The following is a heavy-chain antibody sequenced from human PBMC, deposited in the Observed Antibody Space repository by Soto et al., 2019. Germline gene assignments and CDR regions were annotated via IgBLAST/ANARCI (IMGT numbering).Heavy chain of an antibody. D-gene: IGHD3-10*02. Sequence: QVQLVQSGAEVKKPGASLKVSCKASGYTFSNFGVSWVRQAPGQGLEWIGLINPDNGDTNYGQKFQGRATMTTDTFTNTAYMEVRGLRSDDTAGYYCARGVRVSAYLDYYMDVWGEGTTVTVSS. CDR1: GYTFSNFG. CDR3: ARGVRVSAYLDYYMDV. CDR2: INPDNGDT. V-gene: IGHV1-18*01. J-gene: IGHJ6*03.